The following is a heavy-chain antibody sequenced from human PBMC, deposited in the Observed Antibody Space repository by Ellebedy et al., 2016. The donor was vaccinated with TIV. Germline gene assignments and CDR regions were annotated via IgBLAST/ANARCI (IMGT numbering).Heavy chain of an antibody. D-gene: IGHD3-10*01. CDR2: IYPGDSDT. CDR1: GYTFTTSW. V-gene: IGHV5-51*01. CDR3: AVQLGQPQYGSARYSDY. Sequence: PGGSLRLSCTGSGYTFTTSWIGWVRQMPGKGLEWMGSIYPGDSDTRYSPSFQGQVTISADKSISTAYLQCSSLKASDTAMYYCAVQLGQPQYGSARYSDYWGQGTLVTVSS. J-gene: IGHJ4*02.